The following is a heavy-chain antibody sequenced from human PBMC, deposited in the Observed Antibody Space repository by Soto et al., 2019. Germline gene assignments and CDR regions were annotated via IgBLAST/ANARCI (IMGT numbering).Heavy chain of an antibody. CDR2: IYYSGST. D-gene: IGHD2-21*02. Sequence: SETLSLTCTVSGGSISSYYWSWIRQPPGKGLEWIGYIYYSGSTNYNPSLKSRVTISVDTSKNQFSLKLSSVTAADTAVYYCARFRFGGDYYYDYWGQGTLVTVS. V-gene: IGHV4-59*01. CDR3: ARFRFGGDYYYDY. J-gene: IGHJ4*02. CDR1: GGSISSYY.